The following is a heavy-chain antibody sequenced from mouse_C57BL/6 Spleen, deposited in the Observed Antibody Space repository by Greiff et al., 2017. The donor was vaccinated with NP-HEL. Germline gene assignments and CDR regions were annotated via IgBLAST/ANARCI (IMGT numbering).Heavy chain of an antibody. CDR3: AINYYGSSSFAY. Sequence: QVQLKESGPELVKPGASVKISCKASGYAFSSSWMNWVKQRPGKGLEWIGRIYPGDGDTHYNGKFKGKATLTADKSSSTAYMQLSSLTSEDSAVYCCAINYYGSSSFAYWGQGTLVTVSA. J-gene: IGHJ3*01. D-gene: IGHD1-1*01. CDR1: GYAFSSSW. V-gene: IGHV1-82*01. CDR2: IYPGDGDT.